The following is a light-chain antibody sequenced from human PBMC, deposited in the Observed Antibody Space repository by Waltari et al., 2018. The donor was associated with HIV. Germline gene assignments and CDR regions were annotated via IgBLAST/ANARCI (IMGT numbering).Light chain of an antibody. CDR2: DVS. V-gene: IGLV2-14*03. Sequence: QSALTQPASVSGSPGQSITISCTGTSSDVGDLNFVSWYQQPPGKAPKLMIYDVSHRSSGIPDRFSGSKSDNTASLTISGLQAEDEADYYCTSYASITSWVFGGGTKVTVL. CDR3: TSYASITSWV. CDR1: SSDVGDLNF. J-gene: IGLJ3*02.